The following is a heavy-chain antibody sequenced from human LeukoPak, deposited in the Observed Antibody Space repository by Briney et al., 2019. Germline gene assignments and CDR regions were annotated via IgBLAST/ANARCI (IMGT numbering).Heavy chain of an antibody. D-gene: IGHD5/OR15-5a*01. J-gene: IGHJ4*02. Sequence: SETLSLTCTVSGGSISSSSYYWGWIRQPPGKGLEWIGSIYYSGTAYYNPSLKSRVTISVDKSKNQFSVKLTSVTAADTAVYYCARQSGFLSTFDYWGQGTLVTVSS. CDR1: GGSISSSSYY. V-gene: IGHV4-39*01. CDR2: IYYSGTA. CDR3: ARQSGFLSTFDY.